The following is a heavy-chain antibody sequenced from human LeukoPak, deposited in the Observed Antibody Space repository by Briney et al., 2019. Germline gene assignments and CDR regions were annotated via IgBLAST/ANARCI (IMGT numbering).Heavy chain of an antibody. Sequence: ASVKVSCKASGYTFTSYDINWVRQATGQGLELMGWMNSNSGNTGYAQEFQGRVIMTRNTSISTAYMELSSLRSEDTAVYYCARALRGVAVAGTSYYFDYWGQGTLVTVSS. CDR2: MNSNSGNT. CDR1: GYTFTSYD. J-gene: IGHJ4*02. CDR3: ARALRGVAVAGTSYYFDY. D-gene: IGHD6-19*01. V-gene: IGHV1-8*01.